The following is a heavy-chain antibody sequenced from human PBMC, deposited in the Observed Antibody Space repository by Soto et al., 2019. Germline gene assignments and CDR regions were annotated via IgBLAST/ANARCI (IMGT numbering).Heavy chain of an antibody. CDR1: GAPMRNYY. Sequence: QVQLQESGPGLVKPSETLSLTCTVSGAPMRNYYRSWFRQPPGKGLEWIGYIYYSGSSQYSPSLKSRLTISVDMSKNQFSLNLTSVTAADTAVYFCARRAWSDDFFDRWGQGALVTVSS. J-gene: IGHJ4*02. V-gene: IGHV4-59*08. D-gene: IGHD1-1*01. CDR2: IYYSGSS. CDR3: ARRAWSDDFFDR.